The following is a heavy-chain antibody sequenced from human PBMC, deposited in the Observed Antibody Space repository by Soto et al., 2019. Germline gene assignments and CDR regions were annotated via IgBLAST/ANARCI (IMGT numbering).Heavy chain of an antibody. V-gene: IGHV1-2*02. D-gene: IGHD2-15*01. CDR2: INPNSGGT. CDR1: GYTFTGYY. Sequence: ASVKVSCKASGYTFTGYYMHWVRQAPGQGLEWMGWINPNSGGTNYAQKFQGRVTMTRDTSISTAYMELSRLRSDDTAVYYCARAPDIVVVVAENWFEPWGQGTLVIVSS. J-gene: IGHJ5*02. CDR3: ARAPDIVVVVAENWFEP.